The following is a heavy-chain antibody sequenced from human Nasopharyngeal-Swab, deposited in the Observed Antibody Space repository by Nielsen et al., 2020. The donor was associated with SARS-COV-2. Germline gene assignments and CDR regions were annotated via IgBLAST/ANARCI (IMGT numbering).Heavy chain of an antibody. D-gene: IGHD3-16*01. Sequence: GESLKISCAASGFTFSSYGMHWVRQAPGKGLEWVAVISYDGSNKYYADSVKGRFTISRDNSKNTLYLQMNSLRAEDTAVYYCAKDIAVWVSDLNDYWGQGTLVTVSS. CDR2: ISYDGSNK. J-gene: IGHJ4*02. CDR1: GFTFSSYG. CDR3: AKDIAVWVSDLNDY. V-gene: IGHV3-30*18.